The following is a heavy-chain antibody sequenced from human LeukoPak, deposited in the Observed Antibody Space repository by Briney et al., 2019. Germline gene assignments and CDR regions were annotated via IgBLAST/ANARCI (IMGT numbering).Heavy chain of an antibody. V-gene: IGHV1-8*01. CDR2: MNPNSGNT. Sequence: ASVKVSCKASGYTFTSYDINWVRQSTGQGLEWMGWMNPNSGNTGYAQKFQGRVTMTRNTSISTAYMELSSLRSEDTAVYYCARGLSGYSYGYGDAFDYWGQGTLVTVSS. D-gene: IGHD5-18*01. J-gene: IGHJ4*02. CDR1: GYTFTSYD. CDR3: ARGLSGYSYGYGDAFDY.